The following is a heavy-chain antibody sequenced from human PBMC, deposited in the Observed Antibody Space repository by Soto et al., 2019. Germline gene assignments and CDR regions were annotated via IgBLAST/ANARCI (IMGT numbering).Heavy chain of an antibody. CDR2: IMPVFGTP. CDR3: ARQFDYDTSGFYYAY. J-gene: IGHJ4*02. Sequence: SVKVSCKASGGTFSKNTISWVRQAPGQGLEWMGGIMPVFGTPNYAQKFQGRVTITADEYTRTAYMELSRLKSEDTAVYYCARQFDYDTSGFYYAYWCQGTQVTVSS. V-gene: IGHV1-69*13. CDR1: GGTFSKNT. D-gene: IGHD3-22*01.